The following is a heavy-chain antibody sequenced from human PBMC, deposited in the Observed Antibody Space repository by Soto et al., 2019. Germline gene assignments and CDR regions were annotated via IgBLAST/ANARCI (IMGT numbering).Heavy chain of an antibody. V-gene: IGHV1-8*01. D-gene: IGHD2-8*01. CDR3: AKNGQPPYYCYGLDV. J-gene: IGHJ6*02. CDR1: GYTFTSYD. Sequence: SVKVSCNASGYTFTSYDINWVLQATGQGPEWMGWMNPDSGNTGYVQKFQGRVTMTLDTSTGTAYMELRSLTSDDTAIYYCAKNGQPPYYCYGLDVWGQGTKVTVSS. CDR2: MNPDSGNT.